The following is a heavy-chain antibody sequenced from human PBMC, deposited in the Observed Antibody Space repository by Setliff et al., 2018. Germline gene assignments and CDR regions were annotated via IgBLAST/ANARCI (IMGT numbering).Heavy chain of an antibody. V-gene: IGHV3-7*01. CDR2: IKEDGSEK. CDR3: ARYRWKVIVNRGDDAFDL. D-gene: IGHD3-22*01. J-gene: IGHJ3*01. CDR1: RFTFSNYW. Sequence: PGGSLRLSCAASRFTFSNYWMSWVRQAPGKGLEWVANIKEDGSEKYYVDSVKGRFTISRDNAKNSLDLQMNNLRDEDTAVYYCARYRWKVIVNRGDDAFDLWGQGTMVTVSS.